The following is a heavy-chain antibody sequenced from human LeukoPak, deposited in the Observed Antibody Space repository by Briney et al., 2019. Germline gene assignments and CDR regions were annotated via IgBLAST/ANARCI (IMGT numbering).Heavy chain of an antibody. Sequence: GGSLRLSCAASGFTFSSYGMHWVRQAPGKGLEWVSSISSNSRSIYYADSVKGRFTVSRDNAENSLYLQMNSLRAEDTAVYYCARSLTGDLDWFDPWGRGTLVAVSS. CDR1: GFTFSSYG. D-gene: IGHD7-27*01. J-gene: IGHJ5*02. CDR3: ARSLTGDLDWFDP. CDR2: ISSNSRSI. V-gene: IGHV3-21*01.